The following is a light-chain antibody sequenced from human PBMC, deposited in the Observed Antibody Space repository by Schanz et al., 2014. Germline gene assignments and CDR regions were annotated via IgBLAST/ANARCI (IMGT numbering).Light chain of an antibody. J-gene: IGKJ2*01. CDR3: QQYNSSYT. CDR2: GAS. Sequence: DIQMTQSPSTLSASVGDRVTLTCRASQSISSWLAWYQQKPGKAPKLLIYGASSLESGVSSRFSGSGSGTEFTLTISSLQPDDFATYYCQQYNSSYTFGQGTKLEIK. CDR1: QSISSW. V-gene: IGKV1-5*03.